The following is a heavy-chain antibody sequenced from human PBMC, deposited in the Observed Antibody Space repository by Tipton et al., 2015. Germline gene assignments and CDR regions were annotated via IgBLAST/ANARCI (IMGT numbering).Heavy chain of an antibody. J-gene: IGHJ4*02. Sequence: GSLRLSCAASGFTVRNYYMSWVRQAPGKGLKWVSIIYGGGSTYYADPVKGRFTVSRDNAKNSLYLQMNSLRDEDTAVYYCTRPTTGTAPFDYWGRGTQVTVSS. D-gene: IGHD4-17*01. CDR1: GFTVRNYY. V-gene: IGHV3-53*01. CDR3: TRPTTGTAPFDY. CDR2: IYGGGST.